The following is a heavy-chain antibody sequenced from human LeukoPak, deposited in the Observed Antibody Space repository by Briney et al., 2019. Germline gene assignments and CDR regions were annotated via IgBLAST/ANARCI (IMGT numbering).Heavy chain of an antibody. V-gene: IGHV4-59*08. CDR1: GGSISGYY. CDR2: IYYSGST. J-gene: IGHJ4*02. D-gene: IGHD6-25*01. CDR3: ARHRSSGDDY. Sequence: SETLSHTCTVSGGSISGYYWSWIRQPPGKGLEWIGYIYYSGSTTYNPSLKSRVTMSVDASKNQLSLRVSSVTAADTAVYYCARHRSSGDDYWGQGTLVTVSS.